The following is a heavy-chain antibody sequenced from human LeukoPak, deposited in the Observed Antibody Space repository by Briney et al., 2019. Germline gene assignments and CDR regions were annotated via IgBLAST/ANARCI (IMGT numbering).Heavy chain of an antibody. CDR1: GYTFTSYD. D-gene: IGHD5-12*01. V-gene: IGHV1-8*01. CDR3: ARNSRVASTSGLNY. J-gene: IGHJ4*02. CDR2: INPKSGNT. Sequence: ASVKVSCKASGYTFTSYDINWVRQATGQGLEWMGWINPKSGNTGYAQKFQGRVTITRDTSISTAYMELSSLRSEDTAVYYCARNSRVASTSGLNYWGQGTLVTVSS.